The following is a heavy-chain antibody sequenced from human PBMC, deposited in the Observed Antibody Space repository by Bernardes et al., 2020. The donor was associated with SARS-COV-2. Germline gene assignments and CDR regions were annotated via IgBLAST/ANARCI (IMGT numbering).Heavy chain of an antibody. CDR3: ARDYGERPELLYYDL. J-gene: IGHJ2*01. Sequence: SVKVSCKASGGTFSSYAISWVRQAPGQGLEWMGRIIPIFGTANYAQKFQGRVTITADESTSTAYMELSSLRSEDTAVYYCARDYGERPELLYYDLWGRGTLVTVSS. CDR1: GGTFSSYA. CDR2: IIPIFGTA. V-gene: IGHV1-69*13. D-gene: IGHD1-7*01.